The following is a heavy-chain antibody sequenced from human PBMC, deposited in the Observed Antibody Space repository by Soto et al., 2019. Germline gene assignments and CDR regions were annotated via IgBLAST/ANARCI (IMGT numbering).Heavy chain of an antibody. CDR3: ARVLGGSGSPVDY. J-gene: IGHJ4*02. CDR2: IRGGGGGT. V-gene: IGHV3-23*01. Sequence: GGSLRLSCAASGFTFSSFAMSWVRQAPGKGLEWVSAIRGGGGGTYYADSVKGRFTISRDNSKNTQYLQMNSLRAEDTAVYYCARVLGGSGSPVDYWGQGTLVTVSS. CDR1: GFTFSSFA. D-gene: IGHD2-15*01.